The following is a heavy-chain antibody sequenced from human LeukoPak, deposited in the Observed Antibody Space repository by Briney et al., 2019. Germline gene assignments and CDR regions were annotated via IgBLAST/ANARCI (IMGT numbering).Heavy chain of an antibody. Sequence: ASVKVSCKASGYTFTGYYMHWVRQAPGQGLEWMGWINPNSGGTNYAQKLQGRVTMTTDTSTSTAYMELRSLRSDDTAVYYCARLNPDSHDAFDIWGQGTMVTVSS. CDR2: INPNSGGT. CDR3: ARLNPDSHDAFDI. J-gene: IGHJ3*02. V-gene: IGHV1-2*02. D-gene: IGHD2-15*01. CDR1: GYTFTGYY.